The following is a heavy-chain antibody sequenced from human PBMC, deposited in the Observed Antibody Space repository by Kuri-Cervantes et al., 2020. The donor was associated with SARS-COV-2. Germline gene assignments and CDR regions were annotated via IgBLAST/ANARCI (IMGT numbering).Heavy chain of an antibody. CDR3: ARAQFEYSSSYFDY. CDR1: GFTFSSYS. J-gene: IGHJ4*02. CDR2: ISSSSSYI. Sequence: GESLKISCAASGFTFSSYSMNWVRQAPGKGLEWVSSISSSSSYIYYADSVKGRFTISRDNAKNSLSLQRNSLRAEDTAVYYCARAQFEYSSSYFDYWGQGTLVTVSS. V-gene: IGHV3-21*01. D-gene: IGHD6-6*01.